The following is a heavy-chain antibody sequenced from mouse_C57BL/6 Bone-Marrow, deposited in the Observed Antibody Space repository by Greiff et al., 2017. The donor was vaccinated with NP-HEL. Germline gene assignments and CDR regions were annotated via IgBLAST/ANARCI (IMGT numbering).Heavy chain of an antibody. J-gene: IGHJ3*01. D-gene: IGHD2-12*01. CDR2: IYPRSGNT. CDR1: GYTFTSYG. V-gene: IGHV1-81*01. Sequence: VQLKESGAELARPGASVKLSCKASGYTFTSYGISWVKQRTGQGLEWIGEIYPRSGNTYYNEKFKGKATLTADKSSSTAYMELRSLTSEDSAVYFCAREDYSPWFAYWGQGTLVTVSA. CDR3: AREDYSPWFAY.